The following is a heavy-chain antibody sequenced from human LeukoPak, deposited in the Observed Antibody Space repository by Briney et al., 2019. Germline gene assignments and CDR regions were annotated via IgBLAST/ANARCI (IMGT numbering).Heavy chain of an antibody. CDR1: GYTLTELS. D-gene: IGHD1-1*01. CDR2: FDPEDGET. Sequence: ASVKVSCKVSGYTLTELSMHWVRQTPGKGLEWMGGFDPEDGETIYAQKFQGRVTMTEDTSTDTAYMELSSLRSEDTAVYYCATGLGTTRRTGGYYFDYWGQETLVTVSS. J-gene: IGHJ4*02. CDR3: ATGLGTTRRTGGYYFDY. V-gene: IGHV1-24*01.